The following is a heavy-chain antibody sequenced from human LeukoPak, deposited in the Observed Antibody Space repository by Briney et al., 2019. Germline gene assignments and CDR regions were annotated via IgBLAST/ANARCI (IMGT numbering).Heavy chain of an antibody. D-gene: IGHD4-17*01. CDR3: ARVETTVTTNWFDP. CDR1: GYSISSGYY. J-gene: IGHJ5*02. Sequence: PSETLSLTCTVSGYSISSGYYWGWIRQPPGKGLEWIGSIYHSGSTYYNPSLKSRVTISVDTSKNQSSLKLSSVTAADTAVYYCARVETTVTTNWFDPWGQGTLVTVSS. V-gene: IGHV4-38-2*02. CDR2: IYHSGST.